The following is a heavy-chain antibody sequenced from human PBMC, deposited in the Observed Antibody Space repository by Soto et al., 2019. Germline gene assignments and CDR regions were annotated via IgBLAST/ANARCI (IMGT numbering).Heavy chain of an antibody. J-gene: IGHJ4*02. D-gene: IGHD3-3*01. Sequence: QITLNESGPPVVRPTETLTLTCRFSGFSLTTSGVGVGWIRQSPGKAPEWLALIYWDDDKRYSASLKSRLTITKDTSKNQVVLTVSDLDPMGKATYYCAHRVLRTVFGLVTTTAIYFDFWGQGTPVAGSS. CDR3: AHRVLRTVFGLVTTTAIYFDF. CDR2: IYWDDDK. CDR1: GFSLTTSGVG. V-gene: IGHV2-5*02.